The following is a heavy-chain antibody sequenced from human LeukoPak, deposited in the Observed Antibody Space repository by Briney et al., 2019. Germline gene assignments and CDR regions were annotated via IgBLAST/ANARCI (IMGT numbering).Heavy chain of an antibody. CDR1: GGSISSSSYY. D-gene: IGHD3-22*01. V-gene: IGHV4-39*01. J-gene: IGHJ4*02. CDR3: AANYDSSGYPYRINDY. Sequence: SETLSLTCTVSGGSISSSSYYWGWIRQPPGKGLEWIGSIYYSGSTYYNPSLKSRVTISVDTSKNQFSLKLSSVTAADTAVYYCAANYDSSGYPYRINDYWGQGTLVTVSS. CDR2: IYYSGST.